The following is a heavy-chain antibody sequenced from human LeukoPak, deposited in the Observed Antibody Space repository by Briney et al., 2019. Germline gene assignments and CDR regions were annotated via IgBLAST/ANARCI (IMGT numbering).Heavy chain of an antibody. CDR3: ARGRRITMIVVVITRRFDY. CDR2: INHSGST. V-gene: IGHV4-34*01. CDR1: GGSFSGYY. J-gene: IGHJ4*02. D-gene: IGHD3-22*01. Sequence: SSETLSLTCAVYGGSFSGYYWSWIRQPPGKGLERIGEINHSGSTNYNPSLKSRVTISVDTSKNQFSLKLSSVTAADTAVYYCARGRRITMIVVVITRRFDYWGQGTLVTVSS.